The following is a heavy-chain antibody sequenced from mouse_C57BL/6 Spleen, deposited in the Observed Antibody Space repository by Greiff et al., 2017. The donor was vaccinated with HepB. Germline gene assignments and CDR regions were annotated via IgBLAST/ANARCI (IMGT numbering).Heavy chain of an antibody. D-gene: IGHD1-1*01. CDR1: GFSLTSYG. V-gene: IGHV2-6*01. CDR2: IWGVGST. J-gene: IGHJ3*01. Sequence: QVQLQQSGPGLVAPSQSLSITCTVSGFSLTSYGVDWVRQSPGKGLEWLGVIWGVGSTNYNSALKSRLSISKDNSKSQVFLKMNSLQTDDTAMYYCARDYYGSIPFAYWGQGTLVTVSA. CDR3: ARDYYGSIPFAY.